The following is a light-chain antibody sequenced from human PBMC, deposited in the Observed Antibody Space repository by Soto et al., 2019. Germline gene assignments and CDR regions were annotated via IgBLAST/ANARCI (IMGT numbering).Light chain of an antibody. J-gene: IGKJ4*01. CDR3: QQYNDWPPLT. V-gene: IGKV3-15*01. CDR1: QSVSSN. CDR2: SAS. Sequence: EIVMTQSPATLSVSPGERATLSCRASQSVSSNLAWYQQKPGQAPRLLIYSASTRATGIPARFSGSESGTEFTLTISSLQSEDFAVYYCQQYNDWPPLTFGGGTKVEIK.